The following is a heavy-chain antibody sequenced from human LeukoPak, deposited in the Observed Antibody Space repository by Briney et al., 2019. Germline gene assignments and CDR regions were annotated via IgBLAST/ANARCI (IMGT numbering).Heavy chain of an antibody. CDR3: ASEDQRGYCSSTSCATG. CDR2: INPNSGGT. Sequence: ASVKVSCKASGYTFTGYYVHWVRQAPGQGLEWMGWINPNSGGTNYAQKFQGRVTMTRDTSISTAYMELSRLRSDDTAVYYCASEDQRGYCSSTSCATGWGQGTLVTVSS. V-gene: IGHV1-2*02. J-gene: IGHJ4*02. CDR1: GYTFTGYY. D-gene: IGHD2-2*03.